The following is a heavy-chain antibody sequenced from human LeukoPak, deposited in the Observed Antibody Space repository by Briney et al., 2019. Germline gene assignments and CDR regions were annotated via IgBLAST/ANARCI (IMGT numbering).Heavy chain of an antibody. Sequence: SVKVSCKASGGAFSSYAISWVRQAPGQGLEWMGRIIPIFGTANYAQKFQGRVTITTDESTSTAYMELSSLRSEDTAVYYCARADYDILTGRCSHFDYWGQGTLVTVSS. CDR3: ARADYDILTGRCSHFDY. V-gene: IGHV1-69*05. J-gene: IGHJ4*02. CDR2: IIPIFGTA. CDR1: GGAFSSYA. D-gene: IGHD3-9*01.